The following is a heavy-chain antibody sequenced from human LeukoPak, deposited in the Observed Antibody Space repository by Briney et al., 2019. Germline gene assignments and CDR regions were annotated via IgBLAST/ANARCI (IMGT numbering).Heavy chain of an antibody. D-gene: IGHD5-18*01. CDR3: SKAGDTNHYRYGDY. J-gene: IGHJ4*02. V-gene: IGHV3-23*01. Sequence: PGGSLRLSCAASGFTFSDYYMSWVRQAPGRGLEWVSVISANSGATYYADSVKGRFTISRDNAKNTLYLQMNNLRGEDTALYYCSKAGDTNHYRYGDYWGQGTLVTVSS. CDR1: GFTFSDYY. CDR2: ISANSGAT.